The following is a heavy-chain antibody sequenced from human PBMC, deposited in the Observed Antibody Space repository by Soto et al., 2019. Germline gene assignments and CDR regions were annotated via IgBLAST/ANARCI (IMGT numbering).Heavy chain of an antibody. J-gene: IGHJ4*02. V-gene: IGHV3-33*01. CDR2: IWYDESDK. CDR1: GFIFSSHG. Sequence: GGSLRLSCVGSGFIFSSHGVHWVRQAPGKGLEWVAVIWYDESDKYYIDSVRGRFSISRDNSNNTVYLQMNSLRAEDTAVYYCARDSSAVAGIDYWGQGTVVTVSS. CDR3: ARDSSAVAGIDY. D-gene: IGHD6-19*01.